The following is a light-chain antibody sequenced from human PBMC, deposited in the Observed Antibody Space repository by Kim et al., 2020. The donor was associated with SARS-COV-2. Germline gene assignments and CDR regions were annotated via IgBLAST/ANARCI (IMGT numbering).Light chain of an antibody. J-gene: IGKJ5*01. Sequence: SPGERATLSCRASQSVSSYLAWYQQKPGQAPRLFIYDASNRATGIPARFSGSGSGTDFTLTISSLEPEDFAVYYCQQRSNWPPITCGQGTRLEIK. CDR3: QQRSNWPPIT. CDR1: QSVSSY. V-gene: IGKV3-11*01. CDR2: DAS.